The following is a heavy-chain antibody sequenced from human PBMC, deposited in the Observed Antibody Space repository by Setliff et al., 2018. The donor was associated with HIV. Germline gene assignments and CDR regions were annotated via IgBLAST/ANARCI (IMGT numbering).Heavy chain of an antibody. J-gene: IGHJ4*02. Sequence: SETLSLTCAVSGGSINSYYWSWIRQPPGKGLEWIGHIYYIGNTNYNPSLKSRVTISVDTSKNQFSLKLSSVTAADTAVYYCARVRGSSYFGTFDYWGQGALVTVSS. V-gene: IGHV4-59*01. D-gene: IGHD1-26*01. CDR2: IYYIGNT. CDR3: ARVRGSSYFGTFDY. CDR1: GGSINSYY.